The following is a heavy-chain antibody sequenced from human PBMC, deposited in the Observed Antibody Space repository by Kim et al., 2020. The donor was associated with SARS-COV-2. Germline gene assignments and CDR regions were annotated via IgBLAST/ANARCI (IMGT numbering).Heavy chain of an antibody. CDR3: ARLVVPAANSEVYYYYGMDV. V-gene: IGHV5-10-1*01. CDR1: GYSFTSYW. CDR2: IDPSDSYT. J-gene: IGHJ6*02. D-gene: IGHD2-2*01. Sequence: GESLKISCKGSGYSFTSYWISWVRQMPGKGLEWMGRIDPSDSYTNYSPSFQGHVTISADKSISTAYLQWSSLKASDTAMYYCARLVVPAANSEVYYYYGMDVWGQGTTVTVSS.